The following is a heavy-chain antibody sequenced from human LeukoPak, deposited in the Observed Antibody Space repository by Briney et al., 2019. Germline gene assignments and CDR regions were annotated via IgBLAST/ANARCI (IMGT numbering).Heavy chain of an antibody. Sequence: GGSLRLSCAASGFTFSNAWMSWVRQAPGKGLEWVGRIKSKSDGGTTEYAAPVKGRFTISRDDSKNTLYLQMNSLKTEDTAVYYCTTGWSSGGTCYFCVLYWGQGTLVTVSS. D-gene: IGHD2-15*01. J-gene: IGHJ4*02. CDR2: IKSKSDGGTT. CDR3: TTGWSSGGTCYFCVLY. CDR1: GFTFSNAW. V-gene: IGHV3-15*01.